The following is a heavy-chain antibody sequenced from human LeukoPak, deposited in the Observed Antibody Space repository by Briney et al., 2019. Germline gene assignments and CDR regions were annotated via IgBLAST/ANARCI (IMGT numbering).Heavy chain of an antibody. V-gene: IGHV3-30-3*01. Sequence: SGGSLRLSCAASGFTFSSYAMHWVRQAPGKGLEWVAVISYDGSNKYYADSVKGRFTISRDNSKNTLYLQMNSLRAEDTAVYYCARDHPLYSSSFGYYFDYWGQGTLVTVSS. J-gene: IGHJ4*02. D-gene: IGHD6-6*01. CDR2: ISYDGSNK. CDR1: GFTFSSYA. CDR3: ARDHPLYSSSFGYYFDY.